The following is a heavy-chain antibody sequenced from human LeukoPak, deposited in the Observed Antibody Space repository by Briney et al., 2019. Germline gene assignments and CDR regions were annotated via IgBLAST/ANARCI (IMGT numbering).Heavy chain of an antibody. V-gene: IGHV3-48*01. J-gene: IGHJ4*02. D-gene: IGHD2/OR15-2a*01. CDR2: ISTSSSTI. Sequence: GGSLRLSCAASGFTFSTYTMNWVRQAPGKGLEWISYISTSSSTIYYADSVKGRFTTSRDNAKNSLFLQMNSLRAEDTAVYYCARGQFLIDYWGQGTLVTVSS. CDR1: GFTFSTYT. CDR3: ARGQFLIDY.